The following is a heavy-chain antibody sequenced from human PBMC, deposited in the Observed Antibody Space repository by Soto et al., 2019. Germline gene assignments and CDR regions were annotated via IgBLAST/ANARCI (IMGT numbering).Heavy chain of an antibody. D-gene: IGHD3-3*01. Sequence: EVQLVESGGGLVQPGGSLRLSCAASGFIFSTYSMNWVRQAPGTGLEWVSYISFSSSTIFYADSVRGRFTISSENAKNSLYLPMNALRDADTAVYYCARDDGVSGSFAPWGQVSLVTV. V-gene: IGHV3-48*02. J-gene: IGHJ5*02. CDR1: GFIFSTYS. CDR3: ARDDGVSGSFAP. CDR2: ISFSSSTI.